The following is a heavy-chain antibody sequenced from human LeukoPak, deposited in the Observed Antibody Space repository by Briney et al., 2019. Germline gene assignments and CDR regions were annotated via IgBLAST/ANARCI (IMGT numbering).Heavy chain of an antibody. CDR1: GFTFSSYA. V-gene: IGHV3-30*04. Sequence: GGSLRLSCAASGFTFSSYAMHWVRQAPGKRLEWVAVISYDGSNKYYADSVKGRFTISRDNSKNTPYLQMNSLRAEDTAVYYCARDFLAVAGTSWGQGTLVTVSS. D-gene: IGHD6-19*01. CDR3: ARDFLAVAGTS. J-gene: IGHJ5*02. CDR2: ISYDGSNK.